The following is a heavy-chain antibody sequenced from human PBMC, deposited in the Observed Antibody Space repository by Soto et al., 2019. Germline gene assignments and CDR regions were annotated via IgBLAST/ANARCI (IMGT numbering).Heavy chain of an antibody. Sequence: VASVKVSCKASGGTFSSYAISWVRQAPGQGLEWMGGIIPIFGTANYAQKFQGRVTITADESTSTAYMELSSLRSEDTAVYYCARDRVDCANGVCYEYNWFDPWGQGTLVTVSS. CDR1: GGTFSSYA. D-gene: IGHD2-8*01. V-gene: IGHV1-69*13. J-gene: IGHJ5*02. CDR3: ARDRVDCANGVCYEYNWFDP. CDR2: IIPIFGTA.